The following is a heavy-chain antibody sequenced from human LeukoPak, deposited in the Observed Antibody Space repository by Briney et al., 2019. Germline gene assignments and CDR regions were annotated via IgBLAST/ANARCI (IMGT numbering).Heavy chain of an antibody. CDR2: VKTKGDGGAA. Sequence: GGSQRLSCAASGITFTNAWLTWVRQAPGKGLEWVGRVKTKGDGGAADYAAPVKGRFTISRDDSTKTLYLQMNSLKTEDTAVYYCTTDRMIYATNWAVSWFDPWGQGTLVTVSS. V-gene: IGHV3-15*01. D-gene: IGHD2-8*01. J-gene: IGHJ5*02. CDR1: GITFTNAW. CDR3: TTDRMIYATNWAVSWFDP.